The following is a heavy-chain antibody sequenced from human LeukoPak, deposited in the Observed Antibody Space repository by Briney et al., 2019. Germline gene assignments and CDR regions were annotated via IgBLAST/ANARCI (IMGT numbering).Heavy chain of an antibody. J-gene: IGHJ4*02. D-gene: IGHD2-15*01. CDR2: IKQDGSEK. CDR3: ARDSYCSGGSCYSSALFFGY. Sequence: GGSLRLSCADSGFTFSSYWMSWVRQAPGKGLEWVANIKQDGSEKYYVDSVKGRFTISRDNAKNSLYLQMNSLRAEDTAVYYCARDSYCSGGSCYSSALFFGYWGQGTLVTVSS. CDR1: GFTFSSYW. V-gene: IGHV3-7*01.